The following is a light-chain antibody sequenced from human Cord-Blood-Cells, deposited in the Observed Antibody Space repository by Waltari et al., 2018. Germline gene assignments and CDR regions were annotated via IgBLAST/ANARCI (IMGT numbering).Light chain of an antibody. V-gene: IGLV2-14*01. Sequence: QSALTQPASMSGSPGQSITISCTGTSSDVGGYNYVSWYQQHPGKAPKLMIYDVSNRRSGVSNRFSGSESGNTASLTISALQAEDEADYYCSSYTSSSTWVFGGGTKLTVL. CDR2: DVS. CDR3: SSYTSSSTWV. CDR1: SSDVGGYNY. J-gene: IGLJ3*02.